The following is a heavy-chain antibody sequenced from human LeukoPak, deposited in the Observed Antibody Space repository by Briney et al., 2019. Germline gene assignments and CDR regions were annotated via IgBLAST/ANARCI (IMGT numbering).Heavy chain of an antibody. CDR1: GGSISSSSYY. CDR3: ARPTARLGWFDP. Sequence: SETLSLTCTVSGGSISSSSYYWGWIRQPPGKGLEWIGSIYHSGSTYHNPSLKSRVTISVDTSKNQFSLKLRSVTAADTAVYYCARPTARLGWFDPWGQGTLVTVSS. CDR2: IYHSGST. V-gene: IGHV4-39*07. D-gene: IGHD6-6*01. J-gene: IGHJ5*02.